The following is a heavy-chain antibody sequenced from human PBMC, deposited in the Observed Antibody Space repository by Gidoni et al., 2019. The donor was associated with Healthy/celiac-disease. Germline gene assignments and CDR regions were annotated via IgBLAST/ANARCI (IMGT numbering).Heavy chain of an antibody. D-gene: IGHD6-19*01. J-gene: IGHJ3*02. CDR2: IKSKTDGSKT. V-gene: IGHV3-15*01. CDR3: TTEGVGSGRADAFDI. Sequence: EVQLVESGGGLVKPGGSLRLACAASASTFRNAWMSWVRQAYGKGQGWVGRIKSKTDGSKTDYAAPVKGRFTISRDDSKNTLYLQMNSLRAEDTAVYYCTTEGVGSGRADAFDIWGQGTMVTVSS. CDR1: ASTFRNAW.